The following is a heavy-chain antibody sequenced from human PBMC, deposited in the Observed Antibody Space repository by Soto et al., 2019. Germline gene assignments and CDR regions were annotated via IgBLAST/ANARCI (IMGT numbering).Heavy chain of an antibody. D-gene: IGHD3-3*01. J-gene: IGHJ4*02. Sequence: QVQLVESGGGVVQPGRSLRLSCAASGFTFSSYGMHWVRQAPGKGLEWVAVISYDGSNKYYADSVKGRFTISRDNSKNTLYLQMNSLRAEDTAVYYCAKGNTNYDFWSGYNWGQGTLVTVSS. CDR1: GFTFSSYG. V-gene: IGHV3-30*18. CDR3: AKGNTNYDFWSGYN. CDR2: ISYDGSNK.